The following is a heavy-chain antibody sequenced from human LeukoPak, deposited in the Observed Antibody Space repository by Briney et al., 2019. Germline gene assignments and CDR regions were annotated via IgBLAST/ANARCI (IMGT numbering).Heavy chain of an antibody. V-gene: IGHV1-18*01. CDR3: ARDSNYGNYYYYYYMDV. J-gene: IGHJ6*03. Sequence: ASVKVSCKASGYTFTSYGISWVRQAPGQGLEWMGWISAYNGNTNYAQKLQGRVTMTTDTSTSTAYMELRSLRSDDTALYYCARDSNYGNYYYYYYMDVWGKGTTVTVSS. D-gene: IGHD4-11*01. CDR1: GYTFTSYG. CDR2: ISAYNGNT.